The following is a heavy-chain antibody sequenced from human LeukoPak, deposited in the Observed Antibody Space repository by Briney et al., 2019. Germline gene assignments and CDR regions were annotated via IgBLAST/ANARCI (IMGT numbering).Heavy chain of an antibody. CDR1: GGYISSYY. D-gene: IGHD1-14*01. CDR2: NSYSGDS. V-gene: IGHV4-59*01. Sequence: SETLSLTCSVSGGYISSYYWTWIRQPPGKGLEWIGYNSYSGDSNYNPSLRSRVTISLDTSKNQFSLRLSSVTAADTAVYYCARGSGTPDYWGPGTLVIVSS. J-gene: IGHJ4*02. CDR3: ARGSGTPDY.